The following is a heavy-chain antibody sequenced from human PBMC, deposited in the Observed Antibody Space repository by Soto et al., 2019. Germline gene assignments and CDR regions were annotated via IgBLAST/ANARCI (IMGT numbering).Heavy chain of an antibody. V-gene: IGHV3-74*01. CDR3: ASEPNDSTGYYPTYFDS. CDR1: GFTFSNFW. D-gene: IGHD3-22*01. CDR2: ISSDGSRT. Sequence: GSLRLSCAASGFTFSNFWMHWVRQAPGKGLVWVSRISSDGSRTSYADSVKGRFTISRDNAKNTLYLQMNGLRAEDTAVYYCASEPNDSTGYYPTYFDSWGQGALVTVSS. J-gene: IGHJ4*02.